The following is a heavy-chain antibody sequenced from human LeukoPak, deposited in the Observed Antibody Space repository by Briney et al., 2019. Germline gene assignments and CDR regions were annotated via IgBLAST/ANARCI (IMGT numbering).Heavy chain of an antibody. CDR1: GGTFSNYA. J-gene: IGHJ4*02. Sequence: SVTVSCKASGGTFSNYAISWVRQAPGQGLEWMGQIIPIFGTANYAQKFQGRVTITADEPTSTAYMELSSLRSEDTAVYYCATTLGYCSSTSCSWGYWGQGTLVTVSS. CDR2: IIPIFGTA. D-gene: IGHD2-2*01. CDR3: ATTLGYCSSTSCSWGY. V-gene: IGHV1-69*13.